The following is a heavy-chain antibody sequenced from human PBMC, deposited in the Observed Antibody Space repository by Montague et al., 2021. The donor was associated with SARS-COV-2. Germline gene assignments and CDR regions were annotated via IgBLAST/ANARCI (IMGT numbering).Heavy chain of an antibody. CDR1: GDSIKATDC. J-gene: IGHJ4*02. D-gene: IGHD3-10*01. Sequence: SETLSLTCAVSGDSIKATDCWSWVRQPPGKGLEWIGEIYDTARTNYNPSLKSRVTLSLDKSNNHTSLQVNSVTAADTAVYYCMRAGGFVNRPPVWGQGALVIVSS. CDR2: IYDTART. V-gene: IGHV4-4*02. CDR3: MRAGGFVNRPPV.